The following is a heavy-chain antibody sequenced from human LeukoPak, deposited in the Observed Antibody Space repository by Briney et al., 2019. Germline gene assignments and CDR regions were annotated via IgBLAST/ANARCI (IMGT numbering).Heavy chain of an antibody. CDR1: GFTFSNYW. CDR3: TKEREVNGALTGYYGMDV. Sequence: PRGSLRLSCAASGFTFSNYWMSWVRQAPGKGLEWVANIKEDGSEKDYVDSLKGRFTIYRDNAKNSLYLQMNSLGAEDTAVYYCTKEREVNGALTGYYGMDVWGQGTTVTVSS. J-gene: IGHJ6*02. D-gene: IGHD1-26*01. CDR2: IKEDGSEK. V-gene: IGHV3-7*01.